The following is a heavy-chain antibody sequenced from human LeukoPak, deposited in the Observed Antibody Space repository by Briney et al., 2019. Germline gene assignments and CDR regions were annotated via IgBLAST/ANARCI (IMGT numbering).Heavy chain of an antibody. CDR2: IYYSGST. J-gene: IGHJ4*02. Sequence: SETLSLTCTVSGGSINSYYWSWLRQPPGKGLEWIAYIYYSGSTNYNPSLKSRVTISVDTSKNQFSLKLSSVTAADTAIYYCARAVSGRFDYWGQGTLVTVSS. CDR1: GGSINSYY. CDR3: ARAVSGRFDY. D-gene: IGHD6-19*01. V-gene: IGHV4-59*08.